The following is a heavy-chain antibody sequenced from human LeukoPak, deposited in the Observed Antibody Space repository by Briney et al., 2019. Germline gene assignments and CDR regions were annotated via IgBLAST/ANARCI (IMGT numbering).Heavy chain of an antibody. J-gene: IGHJ6*02. CDR1: GFTFSSYE. Sequence: PGGSLRLSCAASGFTFSSYEMNWVRQAPGKGLEWVSYISSSGSTIYYADSVKGRFTISRDNAKNSLYLQMNSLRAEDTAVYYCARDATNMLDYDILTVEIMPKDPNYYYYGMDVWGQGTTVTVSS. CDR2: ISSSGSTI. D-gene: IGHD3-9*01. CDR3: ARDATNMLDYDILTVEIMPKDPNYYYYGMDV. V-gene: IGHV3-48*03.